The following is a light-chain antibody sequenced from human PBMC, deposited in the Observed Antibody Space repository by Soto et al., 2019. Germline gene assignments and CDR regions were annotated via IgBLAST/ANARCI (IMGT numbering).Light chain of an antibody. CDR2: GAS. CDR1: QSVGSN. J-gene: IGKJ2*01. CDR3: QQYHNWYT. Sequence: EIVMTQSPATLSVSPGETVTLSCRASQSVGSNVAWYQQKPGQSPMLLIYGASSTTTGIPVDFNGTGSGTDFTLTIRSLQSEDFAVYICQQYHNWYTFGQGTELVIK. V-gene: IGKV3-15*01.